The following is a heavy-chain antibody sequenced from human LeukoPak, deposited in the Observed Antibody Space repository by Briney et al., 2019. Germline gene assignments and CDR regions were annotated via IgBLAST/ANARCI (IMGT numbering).Heavy chain of an antibody. CDR3: ARGRRYDFWSGPYYYYYYMDV. CDR1: GGSFSGYY. V-gene: IGHV4-34*01. J-gene: IGHJ6*03. D-gene: IGHD3-3*01. Sequence: KTSETLSLTCAVYGGSFSGYYWSWIRQPPGKGLEWIGEINHSGSTNYNPSLKSRVTISVDTFKNQFSLKLSSVTAADTAVYYCARGRRYDFWSGPYYYYYYMDVWGKGTTVTVSS. CDR2: INHSGST.